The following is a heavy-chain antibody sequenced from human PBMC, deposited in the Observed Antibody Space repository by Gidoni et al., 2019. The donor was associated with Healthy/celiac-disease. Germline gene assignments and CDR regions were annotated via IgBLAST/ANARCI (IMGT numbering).Heavy chain of an antibody. CDR1: GYTFTSYG. D-gene: IGHD1-1*01. CDR2: ISAYNGNT. Sequence: QVQLVQSGAEVKKPGASVKVSCKASGYTFTSYGISWVRPAPGQGLEWIGWISAYNGNTNYAQKLQGRVTMTTDTSTSTAYMELRSLRSDDTAVYYCARLPRTAGTTRIWNYEYYYYYYMDVWGKGTTVTVSS. CDR3: ARLPRTAGTTRIWNYEYYYYYYMDV. V-gene: IGHV1-18*01. J-gene: IGHJ6*03.